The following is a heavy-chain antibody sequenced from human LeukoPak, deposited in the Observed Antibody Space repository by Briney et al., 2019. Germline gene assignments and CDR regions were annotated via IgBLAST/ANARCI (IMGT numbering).Heavy chain of an antibody. V-gene: IGHV1-2*02. CDR1: GYTFTGYY. CDR3: ARPNYYDSSGKDAFDI. Sequence: ASVKVSCKASGYTFTGYYMHWVRQAPGQGLEWMGWINPNSGGTNYAQKFQGRVTMTRDTSISTAYMELSRLRSDDTAVYYCARPNYYDSSGKDAFDIWGQGTMATVSS. D-gene: IGHD3-22*01. J-gene: IGHJ3*02. CDR2: INPNSGGT.